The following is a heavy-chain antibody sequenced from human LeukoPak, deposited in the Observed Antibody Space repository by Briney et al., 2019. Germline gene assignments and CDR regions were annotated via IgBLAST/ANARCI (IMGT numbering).Heavy chain of an antibody. CDR1: GYTFTGYY. D-gene: IGHD3-22*01. CDR2: INPSSGGT. Sequence: ASVKVSCKASGYTFTGYYMHWVRQAPGQGLEWMGWINPSSGGTNYAQKFQGRVTMTRDTSISTAYMELSRLRSDDTAVYYCARDPYYYDSSGTDGYWGQGTLVTVSS. J-gene: IGHJ4*02. V-gene: IGHV1-2*02. CDR3: ARDPYYYDSSGTDGY.